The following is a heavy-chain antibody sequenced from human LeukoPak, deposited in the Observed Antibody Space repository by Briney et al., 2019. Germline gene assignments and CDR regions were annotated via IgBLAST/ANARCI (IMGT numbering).Heavy chain of an antibody. CDR2: ISAYNDNT. Sequence: GASVKVSCKASGYTFTSYGISWVRQAPGQGLEWMGWISAYNDNTNYAQKLQGRVTMTTDTSTSTAYMELRSLRSDDTVVYYCARDRPFYDILTGLENLDYWGQGTLVTVSS. V-gene: IGHV1-18*01. D-gene: IGHD3-9*01. CDR3: ARDRPFYDILTGLENLDY. CDR1: GYTFTSYG. J-gene: IGHJ4*02.